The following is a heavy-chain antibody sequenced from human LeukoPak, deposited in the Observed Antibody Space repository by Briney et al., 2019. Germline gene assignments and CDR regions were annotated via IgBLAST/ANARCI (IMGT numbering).Heavy chain of an antibody. CDR1: GFGVRGKW. Sequence: GGPLRLSGATSGFGVRGKWMGWVGQAPGKGLEWLGRIKSKRDGGARDYAPNVRGRFTISRDDSENTLYLVITGLKTEDTGVYYCTTDPRDWGQGTAVIVYS. CDR2: IKSKRDGGAR. V-gene: IGHV3-15*01. J-gene: IGHJ4*02. CDR3: TTDPRD.